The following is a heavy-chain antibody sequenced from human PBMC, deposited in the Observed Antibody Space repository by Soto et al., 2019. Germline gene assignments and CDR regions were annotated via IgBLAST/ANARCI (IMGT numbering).Heavy chain of an antibody. CDR1: GYTFTSYA. Sequence: ASVKVSCKASGYTFTSYAMHWVRQAPGQRLEWMGWVNAGNGNTKYSQKFQGRVTITRDTSASTAYMELSSLRSEDTAVYYCARGGILATTYYYYYYGMDVWGQGTTVTAP. V-gene: IGHV1-3*01. CDR2: VNAGNGNT. CDR3: ARGGILATTYYYYYYGMDV. J-gene: IGHJ6*02. D-gene: IGHD1-1*01.